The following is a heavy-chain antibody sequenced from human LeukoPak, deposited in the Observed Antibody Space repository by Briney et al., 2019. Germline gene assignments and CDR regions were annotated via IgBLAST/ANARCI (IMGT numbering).Heavy chain of an antibody. J-gene: IGHJ6*03. D-gene: IGHD2-2*01. CDR1: GFTFGSFA. CDR3: VKDGSWRDYQFYFYMDV. V-gene: IGHV3-23*01. Sequence: PGGSLRLSCEASGFTFGSFAMSWVRQAPGEGLEWLSGISGSGYYTYYAGSVKGPFTNSRDNSRRTLYIKMSSLRVEDTAVDYCVKDGSWRDYQFYFYMDVWGKGTTVTVSS. CDR2: ISGSGYYT.